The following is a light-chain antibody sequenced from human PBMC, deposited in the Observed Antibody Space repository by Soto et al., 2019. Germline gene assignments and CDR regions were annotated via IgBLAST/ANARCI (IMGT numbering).Light chain of an antibody. V-gene: IGKV3-15*01. Sequence: EVVLTQSPATLSVSPGDRATLSCRASQDIGSAVAWYHQRSGQAPRLLIYGVSIRATGVPSRFSGSGSGTEFTLTISSLQSEDFAVYYCQQYSNWPLTFGGGTKVDIK. CDR2: GVS. CDR1: QDIGSA. CDR3: QQYSNWPLT. J-gene: IGKJ4*01.